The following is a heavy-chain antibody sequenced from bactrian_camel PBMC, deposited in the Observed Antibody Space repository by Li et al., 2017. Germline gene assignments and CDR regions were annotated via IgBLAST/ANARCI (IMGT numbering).Heavy chain of an antibody. V-gene: IGHV3S53*01. D-gene: IGHD3*01. CDR1: GLTHNENLV. CDR2: IDSRGVP. J-gene: IGHJ4*01. CDR3: AASRPGVWVPYCSATRTSRLDL. Sequence: HVQLVESGGGSVQTGGSLRLSCLASGLTHNENLVMAWFRQVPGTKQEAVAAIDSRGVPTYGDSVKGRFTISRDSTENTLYLEMNSLKPEDTGMYYCAASRPGVWVPYCSATRTSRLDLWGQGTQVTVS.